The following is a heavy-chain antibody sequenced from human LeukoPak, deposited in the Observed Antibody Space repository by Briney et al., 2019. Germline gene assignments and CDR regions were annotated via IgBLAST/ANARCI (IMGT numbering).Heavy chain of an antibody. CDR1: GYTFINYY. CDR2: INPNTDST. Sequence: ASVKVSCKASGYTFINYYLHWVRQAPGQGLVWMGQINPNTDSTNCARMFQGRVTMTADTSTSTVYMELNSLTSDDTAVYYCARPMTTVESGFDYWGQGTLVTVSS. J-gene: IGHJ4*02. CDR3: ARPMTTVESGFDY. D-gene: IGHD4-23*01. V-gene: IGHV1-46*01.